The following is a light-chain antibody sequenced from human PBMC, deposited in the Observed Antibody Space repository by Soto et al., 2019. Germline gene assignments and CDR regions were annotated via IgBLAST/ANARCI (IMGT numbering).Light chain of an antibody. CDR2: DAS. J-gene: IGKJ5*01. CDR1: QSVSNF. V-gene: IGKV3-11*01. CDR3: QQRTNWPLTT. Sequence: EIVLTQSPATLSLSPGERATLSCRASQSVSNFLAWYQQKPGQAPRLLIYDASNRATGIPARFSGSGSGTVFTLTIRSLEPEDFAIYYCQQRTNWPLTTFGHGTRLEIK.